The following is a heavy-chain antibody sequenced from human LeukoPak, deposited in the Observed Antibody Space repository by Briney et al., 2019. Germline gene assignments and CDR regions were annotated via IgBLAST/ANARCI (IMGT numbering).Heavy chain of an antibody. CDR2: IYHSGST. J-gene: IGHJ6*02. Sequence: PSETLSLTCAVSGGSISSGGYSWSWIRQPPGKGLEWIGYIYHSGSTYYNPSLKSRVTISVDTSKNQFSLKLSSVTAADTAVYYCAGAYYYYGMDVWGQGTTVTVSS. CDR3: AGAYYYYGMDV. CDR1: GGSISSGGYS. V-gene: IGHV4-30-2*01.